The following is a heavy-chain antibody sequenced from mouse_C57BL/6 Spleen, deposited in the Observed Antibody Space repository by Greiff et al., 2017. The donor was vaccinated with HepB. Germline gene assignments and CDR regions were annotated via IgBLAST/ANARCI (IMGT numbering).Heavy chain of an antibody. D-gene: IGHD1-1*01. CDR3: ASDYYGSSYGAMDY. V-gene: IGHV5-4*01. CDR2: ISDGGSYT. CDR1: GFTFSSYA. J-gene: IGHJ4*01. Sequence: EVQLVESGGGLVKPGGSLKLSCAASGFTFSSYAMSWVRQTPEKRLEWVATISDGGSYTYYPDNVKGRFTISRDNAKNNLYPQMSHLKSEDTAMYDCASDYYGSSYGAMDYWGQGTSVTVSS.